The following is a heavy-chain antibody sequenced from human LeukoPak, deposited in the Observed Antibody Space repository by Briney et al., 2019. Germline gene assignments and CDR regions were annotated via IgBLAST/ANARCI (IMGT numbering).Heavy chain of an antibody. J-gene: IGHJ4*02. CDR1: GGPFSGYS. D-gene: IGHD3-10*01. CDR2: IIPIFGTT. Sequence: GSSVKVSCKASGGPFSGYSISWVRQAPGQGLEWMGRIIPIFGTTNYAQNFQGRVTITADKSTSTAYMELSSLRSEDTAVYYCAGGTVNYFDYWGQGTLVTVSS. CDR3: AGGTVNYFDY. V-gene: IGHV1-69*06.